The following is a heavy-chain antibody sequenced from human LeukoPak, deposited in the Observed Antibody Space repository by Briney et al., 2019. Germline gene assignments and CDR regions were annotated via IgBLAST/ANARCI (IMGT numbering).Heavy chain of an antibody. CDR3: ARVAYSSGWYCDY. V-gene: IGHV4-39*07. J-gene: IGHJ4*02. CDR2: VYYTGTT. CDR1: GGSISSSSYY. Sequence: SETLSLTCAVSGGSISSSSYYWGWIRQPPGKGLEWLGTVYYTGTTYYNPSLKSRVTISVDTSKNQFSLKLSSVTAADTAVYYCARVAYSSGWYCDYWGQGTLVTVSS. D-gene: IGHD6-19*01.